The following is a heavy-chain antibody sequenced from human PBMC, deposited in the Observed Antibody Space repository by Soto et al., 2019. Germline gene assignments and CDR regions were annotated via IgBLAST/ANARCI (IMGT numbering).Heavy chain of an antibody. CDR1: GGSFSGYY. CDR2: INHSGST. CDR3: ARFRSSSWYSTYYYYYYMEV. J-gene: IGHJ6*03. D-gene: IGHD6-13*01. V-gene: IGHV4-34*01. Sequence: SETLSLTCAVYGGSFSGYYWSWIRQPPGKGLEWIGEINHSGSTNYNPSLKSRVTISVDTSKNQFSLKLSSVTAADTAVYYCARFRSSSWYSTYYYYYYMEVWGKGTTVTVTS.